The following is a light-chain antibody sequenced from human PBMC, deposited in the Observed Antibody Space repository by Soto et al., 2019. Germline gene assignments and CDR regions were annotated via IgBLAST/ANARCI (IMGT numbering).Light chain of an antibody. Sequence: QSVLTQPASVSGSPGQSITISCTGTSSDVGTYNYVSWYQQYPGKVPKLMIYEVSHRPSGVSNRFSGSKSGKTASLTISGLQAEDEAEYYCSSLTSSSTVVFGGGTKLTVL. CDR2: EVS. J-gene: IGLJ2*01. CDR3: SSLTSSSTVV. V-gene: IGLV2-14*01. CDR1: SSDVGTYNY.